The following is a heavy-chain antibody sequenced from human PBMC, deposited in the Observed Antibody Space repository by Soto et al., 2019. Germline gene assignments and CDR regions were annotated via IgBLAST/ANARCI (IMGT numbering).Heavy chain of an antibody. CDR1: GFTFSSYG. J-gene: IGHJ4*02. CDR3: AKDIIAAAGTRPCGY. D-gene: IGHD6-13*01. Sequence: GGSLRLSCAASGFTFSSYGMHWVRQAPGKGLEWVAVISYDGSNKYYADSVKGRFTISRDNSKNTLYLQMNSLRAEDTAVYYCAKDIIAAAGTRPCGYWGQGTLVTVSS. CDR2: ISYDGSNK. V-gene: IGHV3-30*18.